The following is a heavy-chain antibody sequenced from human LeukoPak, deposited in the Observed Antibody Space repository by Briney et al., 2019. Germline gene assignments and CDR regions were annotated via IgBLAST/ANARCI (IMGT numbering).Heavy chain of an antibody. CDR1: GGSISSSSYY. CDR3: ARDLVIGYYDSRPDAFDI. J-gene: IGHJ3*02. CDR2: IYYSGST. Sequence: SETLSLTCTVSGGSISSSSYYWGWIRQPPGKGLEWIGSIYYSGSTYYNPSLKSRVTISVDKSKNQSSLKLSSVTAADTAVYYCARDLVIGYYDSRPDAFDIWGQGTMVTVSS. D-gene: IGHD3-22*01. V-gene: IGHV4-39*07.